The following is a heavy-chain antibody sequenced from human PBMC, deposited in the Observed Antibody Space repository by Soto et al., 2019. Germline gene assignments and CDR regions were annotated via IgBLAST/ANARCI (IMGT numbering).Heavy chain of an antibody. J-gene: IGHJ4*02. CDR2: IYYSGST. V-gene: IGHV4-59*02. CDR1: GGSVSRHY. Sequence: SGTLSLPCTVSGGSVSRHYWSWVRQPPRKGREWIGYIYYSGSTNYNPSLKSRVTISVDTSKNQFSLKLSSVTAADTAVYYCARVNTTRHSGGIFPGYFDYWGQGTLVTVS. CDR3: ARVNTTRHSGGIFPGYFDY. D-gene: IGHD1-26*01.